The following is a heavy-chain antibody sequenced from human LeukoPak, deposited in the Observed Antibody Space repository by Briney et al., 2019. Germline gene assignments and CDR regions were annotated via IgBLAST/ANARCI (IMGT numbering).Heavy chain of an antibody. D-gene: IGHD2-8*01. Sequence: GSLRLSCAASGFTFSSYGMSWVRQAPGKGLEWVSAISDSGGSTYYADSVKGRFTIVRDNSKNTLYVQMNSLRAEDTAVYYCAKDLMGAIDYWGQGTLVTVSS. V-gene: IGHV3-23*01. CDR2: ISDSGGST. J-gene: IGHJ4*02. CDR3: AKDLMGAIDY. CDR1: GFTFSSYG.